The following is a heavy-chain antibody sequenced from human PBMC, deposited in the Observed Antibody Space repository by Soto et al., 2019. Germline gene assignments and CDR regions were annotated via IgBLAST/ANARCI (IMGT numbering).Heavy chain of an antibody. V-gene: IGHV1-18*01. Sequence: QVQLVQSGAEVKKPGASVKVSCKASGYTFTDYGVSWVRQAPGQGLEWMGWINTYNGKTNYAPKVQARVTMTTDTSTTTAYMELRSLKSDDTAVYFCARDQYAVGGDFWGQGTLVIVSS. CDR3: ARDQYAVGGDF. CDR2: INTYNGKT. J-gene: IGHJ4*02. CDR1: GYTFTDYG. D-gene: IGHD1-26*01.